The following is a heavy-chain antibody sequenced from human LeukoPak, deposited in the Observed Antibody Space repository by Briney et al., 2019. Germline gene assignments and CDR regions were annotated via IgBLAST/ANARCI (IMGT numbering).Heavy chain of an antibody. V-gene: IGHV1-69*13. Sequence: SVKVSCKASGYTFTGYYMHWVRQAPGQGLEWMGGIIPIFGTANYAQKFQGRVTITADESTSTAYMELSSLRSEDTAVYYCARDRGPPDFWSGYYMDPGWYYYYYGMDVWGRGTTVTVSS. CDR3: ARDRGPPDFWSGYYMDPGWYYYYYGMDV. D-gene: IGHD3-3*01. J-gene: IGHJ6*02. CDR2: IIPIFGTA. CDR1: GYTFTGYY.